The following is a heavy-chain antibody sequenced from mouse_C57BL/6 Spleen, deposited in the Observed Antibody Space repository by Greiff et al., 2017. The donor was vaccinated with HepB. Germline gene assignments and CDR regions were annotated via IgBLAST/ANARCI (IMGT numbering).Heavy chain of an antibody. CDR1: GYSFSSSW. Sequence: VKLQESGPELVKPGASVKISCKASGYSFSSSWMNWVKQRPGKGLEWIGRIYPGDGDTNYNGKFKGKATLTADTSSSTAYMQLSSLTSEDSAVYVCARCPIYYDYDSYAMDYWGQGTSVTVSS. J-gene: IGHJ4*01. CDR2: IYPGDGDT. D-gene: IGHD2-4*01. V-gene: IGHV1-82*01. CDR3: ARCPIYYDYDSYAMDY.